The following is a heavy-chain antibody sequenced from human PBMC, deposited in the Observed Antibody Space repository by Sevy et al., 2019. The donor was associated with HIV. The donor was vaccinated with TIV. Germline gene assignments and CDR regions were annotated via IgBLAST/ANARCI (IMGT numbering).Heavy chain of an antibody. D-gene: IGHD3-16*01. J-gene: IGHJ4*02. CDR2: IKGDGSDK. CDR3: AHETFGRFES. Sequence: GGSLRLSCAASGFTFSANWMNWVRQAPGKGLEWVANIKGDGSDKRYVDSAVGRFTISRDNAKNLLYLQMNSLRVEATAVYYCAHETFGRFESWGQGTLVTVSS. CDR1: GFTFSANW. V-gene: IGHV3-7*01.